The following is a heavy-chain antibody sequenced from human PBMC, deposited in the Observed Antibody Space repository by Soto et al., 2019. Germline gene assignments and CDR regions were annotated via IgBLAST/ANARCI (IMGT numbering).Heavy chain of an antibody. CDR3: AKIGIVVVVVET. CDR2: ISGSGGST. Sequence: EVQLLESGGGLVQPGGSLRLSCAASGFTFSSYAMSWVRQSPGKGLEWVSAISGSGGSTYYSDSVKGRFTISRDNSKNTLYLQMNSLRAEDTAVYYCAKIGIVVVVVETWGQGTLVTVSS. V-gene: IGHV3-23*01. J-gene: IGHJ5*02. D-gene: IGHD2-15*01. CDR1: GFTFSSYA.